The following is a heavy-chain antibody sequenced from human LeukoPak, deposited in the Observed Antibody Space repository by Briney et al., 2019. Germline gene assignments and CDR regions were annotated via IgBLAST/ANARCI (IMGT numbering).Heavy chain of an antibody. CDR1: GFTFSNYA. CDR2: ISGSGGST. V-gene: IGHV3-23*01. Sequence: GGPLRLSCVASGFTFSNYAMSWVRQAPGKGLEWVSAISGSGGSTYYADSVKGRFTISRDNSKNTLYLQMNSLRAEDTAVYYCAIDSSGYSDDYWGQGTLVTVSS. D-gene: IGHD3-22*01. J-gene: IGHJ4*02. CDR3: AIDSSGYSDDY.